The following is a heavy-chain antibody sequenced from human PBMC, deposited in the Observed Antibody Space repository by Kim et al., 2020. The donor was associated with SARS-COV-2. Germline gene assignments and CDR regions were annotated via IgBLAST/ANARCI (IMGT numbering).Heavy chain of an antibody. CDR3: ARAGVLDDPPAAFDI. Sequence: ASVKVSCKASGYTFTGYYMHWVRQAPGQGLEWMGRINPNSGGTNYAQKFQGRVTMTRDTSISTAYMELSRLRSDDTVVYYCARAGVLDDPPAAFDIWGQGTMVTVSS. D-gene: IGHD3-10*01. CDR1: GYTFTGYY. CDR2: INPNSGGT. J-gene: IGHJ3*02. V-gene: IGHV1-2*05.